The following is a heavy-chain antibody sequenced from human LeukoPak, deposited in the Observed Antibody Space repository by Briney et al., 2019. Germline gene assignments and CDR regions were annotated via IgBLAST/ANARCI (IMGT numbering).Heavy chain of an antibody. Sequence: PGGSLRLSCAASGFTFSSYAMSWVRQAPGKGLERVSAISGSGGSTYYADSVKGRFTISRDNSKNTLYLQMNSLRAEDTAVYYCAKDLAITMIVVVITAIDYWGQGTLVTVSS. CDR2: ISGSGGST. CDR3: AKDLAITMIVVVITAIDY. J-gene: IGHJ4*02. CDR1: GFTFSSYA. V-gene: IGHV3-23*01. D-gene: IGHD3-22*01.